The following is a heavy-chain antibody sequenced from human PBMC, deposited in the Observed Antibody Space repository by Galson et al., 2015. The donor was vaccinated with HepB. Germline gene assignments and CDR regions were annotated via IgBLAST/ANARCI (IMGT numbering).Heavy chain of an antibody. J-gene: IGHJ4*02. CDR3: ATGTTAGFDS. CDR2: INSDGSST. V-gene: IGHV3-74*01. CDR1: GFTFSRFW. D-gene: IGHD1-1*01. Sequence: SLRLSCAASGFTFSRFWMHWVRQAPGKGLVCVSHINSDGSSTSYADSVKGRFTISRDNAKNTLYLQMNSLRAEDTAVYYCATGTTAGFDSWGQGTLVTVSS.